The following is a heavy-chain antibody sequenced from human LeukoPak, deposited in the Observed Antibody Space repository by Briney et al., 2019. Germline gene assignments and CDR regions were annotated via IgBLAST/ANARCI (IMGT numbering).Heavy chain of an antibody. CDR3: ARHRSATAGLYFDY. Sequence: SETLSLTCTVSGGSLSSSSYYWAWIRQPPGKGLEWIGTIHYSGSTYYSSSLKSRVTISVDTSKNQFSLKLSSVTAADTTVYYCARHRSATAGLYFDYWGQGTLVTVSS. D-gene: IGHD6-13*01. V-gene: IGHV4-39*01. CDR2: IHYSGST. CDR1: GGSLSSSSYY. J-gene: IGHJ4*02.